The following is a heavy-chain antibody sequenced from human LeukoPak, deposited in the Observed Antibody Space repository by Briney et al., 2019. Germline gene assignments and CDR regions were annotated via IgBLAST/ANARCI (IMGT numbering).Heavy chain of an antibody. CDR3: ASRPYGSGHGWFDP. J-gene: IGHJ5*02. D-gene: IGHD3-10*01. CDR1: GGSISSYY. V-gene: IGHV4-59*01. CDR2: IYYSGST. Sequence: PSETLSLTCTVSGGSISSYYWSWIRQPPGKGLEWIGYIYYSGSTNYNPSLRSRVTISVDTSKYQFSLKLSSVTAADTAVYYCASRPYGSGHGWFDPWGQGTLVTVSS.